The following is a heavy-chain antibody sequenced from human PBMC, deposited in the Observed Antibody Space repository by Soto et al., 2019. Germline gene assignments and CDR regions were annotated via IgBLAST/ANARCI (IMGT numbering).Heavy chain of an antibody. CDR2: ISSSSSTI. V-gene: IGHV3-48*01. D-gene: IGHD3-3*01. CDR1: GFTFSSYS. Sequence: GGSLRLSCAASGFTFSSYSMNWVRQAPGKGLEWVSYISSSSSTIYYADSVKGRFTISRDNAKNSLYLQMNSLRAEDTAVYYCARDGHDFWSGYDYWGQGTLVTVSS. CDR3: ARDGHDFWSGYDY. J-gene: IGHJ4*02.